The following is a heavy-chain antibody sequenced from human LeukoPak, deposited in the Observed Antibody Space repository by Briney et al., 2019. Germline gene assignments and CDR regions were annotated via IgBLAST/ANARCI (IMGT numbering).Heavy chain of an antibody. J-gene: IGHJ4*02. CDR1: GFTFSSYA. D-gene: IGHD5-24*01. CDR2: ISGSGGTT. V-gene: IGHV3-23*01. Sequence: PGGSLRLSCAASGFTFSSYAMSWVRQAPGKGLEWVSGISGSGGTTYYADSVKGRFTISRDNSKNTLYVQMNSLRAEDTAVYYCAKGARDGSSNDYWGQGTLVSVSS. CDR3: AKGARDGSSNDY.